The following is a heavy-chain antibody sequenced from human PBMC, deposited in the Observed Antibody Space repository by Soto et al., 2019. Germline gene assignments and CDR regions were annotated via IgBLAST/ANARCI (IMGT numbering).Heavy chain of an antibody. CDR1: GFTFSSYW. V-gene: IGHV3-7*01. J-gene: IGHJ4*02. CDR2: IKQDGSEK. Sequence: ESGGGLVQPGGSLRLSCAASGFTFSSYWMSWVRQAPGKGLEWVANIKQDGSEKYYVDSVKGRFTISRDNAKNSLYLQMNSLRAEDTAVYYCARDGTTRYCTNGVCFPECYFDYWGQGTLVTVSS. D-gene: IGHD2-8*01. CDR3: ARDGTTRYCTNGVCFPECYFDY.